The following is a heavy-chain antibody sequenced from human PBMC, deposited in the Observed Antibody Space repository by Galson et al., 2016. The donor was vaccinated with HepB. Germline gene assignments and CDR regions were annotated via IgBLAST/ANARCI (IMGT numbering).Heavy chain of an antibody. D-gene: IGHD3-22*01. Sequence: SVKVSCKASGYTFTSLDINWVRQATGQGLEWMGWMKPSTGDTGYAREFQGRVTMTRNTSISTAYMELNSLRSEDTAVYFCARGVTMIQGTIYDAFDIWGQGTKVTVSA. J-gene: IGHJ3*02. CDR3: ARGVTMIQGTIYDAFDI. CDR2: MKPSTGDT. CDR1: GYTFTSLD. V-gene: IGHV1-8*02.